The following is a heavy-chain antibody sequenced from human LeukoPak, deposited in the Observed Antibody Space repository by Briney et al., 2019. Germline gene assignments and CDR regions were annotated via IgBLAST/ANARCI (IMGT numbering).Heavy chain of an antibody. CDR2: IREDGSEK. CDR1: GFTFRSYV. J-gene: IGHJ4*02. V-gene: IGHV3-7*01. Sequence: GGSLRLSCAASGFTFRSYVMSWVRQAPGKGLEWVANIREDGSEKYYVGSVKGRITISRDNAKSSLYLQMNSLRDEDTAIYYCARGGYAFWGQGTLVTVSS. D-gene: IGHD5-12*01. CDR3: ARGGYAF.